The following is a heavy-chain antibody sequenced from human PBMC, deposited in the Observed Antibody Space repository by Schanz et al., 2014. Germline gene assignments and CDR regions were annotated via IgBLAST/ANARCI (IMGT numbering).Heavy chain of an antibody. Sequence: QVQLVESGGGLVKPGGSLRLSCAASGFTFSDYYMSWIRQAPGKGLEWVAVISYDGRNKYYADSVKGRFTISRDNSKNTLYLQMNSLRAEDTAVYYCAKDPSHGDYDYYFDYWGQGTQXTVSS. J-gene: IGHJ4*02. D-gene: IGHD3-22*01. CDR3: AKDPSHGDYDYYFDY. CDR1: GFTFSDYY. CDR2: ISYDGRNK. V-gene: IGHV3-30*18.